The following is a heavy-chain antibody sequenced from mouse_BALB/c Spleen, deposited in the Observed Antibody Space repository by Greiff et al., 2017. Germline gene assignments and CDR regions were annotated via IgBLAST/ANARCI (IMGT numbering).Heavy chain of an antibody. CDR2: ISSGGST. Sequence: DVMLVESGGGLVKPGGSLKLSCAASGFTFSSYAMSWVRQTPEKRLEWVASISSGGSTYYPDSVKGRFTISRDNARNILYLQMSSLRSEDTAMYYCARSPHYGRNAMDYWGQGTSVTVSS. J-gene: IGHJ4*01. CDR1: GFTFSSYA. D-gene: IGHD1-1*01. V-gene: IGHV5-6-5*01. CDR3: ARSPHYGRNAMDY.